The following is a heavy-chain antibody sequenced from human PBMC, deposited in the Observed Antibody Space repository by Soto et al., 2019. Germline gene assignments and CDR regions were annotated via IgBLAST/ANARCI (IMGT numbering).Heavy chain of an antibody. J-gene: IGHJ5*02. D-gene: IGHD6-19*01. CDR2: INPSGGST. CDR3: ASVAVAGNWFDP. V-gene: IGHV1-46*01. Sequence: QVQLVQSGAEVKKPGASVKVSCKASGYTFTSYYIHWVRQAPGQGLEWMGIINPSGGSTSYAQKFQGRVTMTRDTSTSTVYMELSSLRSEDTAVYYCASVAVAGNWFDPWGQGTLVTVSS. CDR1: GYTFTSYY.